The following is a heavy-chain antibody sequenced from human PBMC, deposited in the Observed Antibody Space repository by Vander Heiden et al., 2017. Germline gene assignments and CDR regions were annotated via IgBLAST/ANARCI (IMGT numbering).Heavy chain of an antibody. CDR3: ARDKVAGTVAVHFQH. V-gene: IGHV1-18*01. CDR2: ISAYNGKT. J-gene: IGHJ1*01. D-gene: IGHD6-19*01. CDR1: GYTLTSSG. Sequence: QVQLVQSGAEVKKPGASVKVSCKAAGYTLTSSGISWVRQAPGQGLEWMVWISAYNGKTNYAQKLQGRVTMTTDTSTSTAYMELRSLRSDDTAVYYCARDKVAGTVAVHFQHWGQGTLVTVSS.